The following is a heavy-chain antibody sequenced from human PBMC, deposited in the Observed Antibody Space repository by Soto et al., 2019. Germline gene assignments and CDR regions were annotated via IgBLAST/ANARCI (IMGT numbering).Heavy chain of an antibody. CDR3: ARVIYGDYVSGLDAFDI. CDR2: ISAYNGNT. D-gene: IGHD4-17*01. Sequence: GASVKVSCKASGYTFTSYGISWVRQAPGQGLEWMGWISAYNGNTNYAQKLQGRVTMTTDTSTSTAYMELRSLRSDDTAVYYCARVIYGDYVSGLDAFDIWGQGTMVTVSS. V-gene: IGHV1-18*01. J-gene: IGHJ3*02. CDR1: GYTFTSYG.